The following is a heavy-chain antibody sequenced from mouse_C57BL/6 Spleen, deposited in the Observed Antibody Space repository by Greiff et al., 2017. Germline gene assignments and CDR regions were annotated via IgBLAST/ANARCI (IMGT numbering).Heavy chain of an antibody. CDR3: ARGADGYYESFDY. V-gene: IGHV1-26*01. Sequence: EVHLQQSGPELVKPGASVKISCKASGYTFTDYYMNWVKQSHGKSLEWLGDINPNNGGTSYNQKFKGKATLTVDKSSSTAYMELRSLTSEDSAVYYCARGADGYYESFDYWGQGTTLTVSS. D-gene: IGHD2-3*01. CDR2: INPNNGGT. J-gene: IGHJ2*01. CDR1: GYTFTDYY.